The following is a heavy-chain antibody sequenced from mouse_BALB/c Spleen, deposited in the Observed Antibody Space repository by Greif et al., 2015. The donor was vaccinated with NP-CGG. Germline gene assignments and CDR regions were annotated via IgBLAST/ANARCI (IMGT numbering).Heavy chain of an antibody. CDR2: IYPGDGDT. D-gene: IGHD2-1*01. Sequence: VMLVESGAELVRPGSSVKISCKASGYAFSSYWMNWVKQRPGQGLEWIGQIYPGDGDTNYNGKFKGKATLTADKSSSTAYMQLSSLTSEDSAVYFCARWGGKNAMDYWGQGTSVTVSS. J-gene: IGHJ4*01. V-gene: IGHV1-80*01. CDR3: ARWGGKNAMDY. CDR1: GYAFSSYW.